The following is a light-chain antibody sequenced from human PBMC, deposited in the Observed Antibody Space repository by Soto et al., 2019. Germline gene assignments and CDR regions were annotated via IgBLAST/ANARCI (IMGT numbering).Light chain of an antibody. Sequence: DIQLTQSPSTLSASVGDRVTITCRASQSVTDWLAWYQQKPGKAPKLLIYDASSLQSGVTSRFSGSGSGTEFSLTISRLQTDDFASYYCQQYYRSCTFGQGTKVEIK. CDR3: QQYYRSCT. CDR2: DAS. CDR1: QSVTDW. J-gene: IGKJ2*02. V-gene: IGKV1-5*01.